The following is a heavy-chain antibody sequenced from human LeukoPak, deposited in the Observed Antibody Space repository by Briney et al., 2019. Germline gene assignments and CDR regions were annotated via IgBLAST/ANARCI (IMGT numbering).Heavy chain of an antibody. J-gene: IGHJ4*02. V-gene: IGHV1-18*04. D-gene: IGHD3-10*01. CDR3: ARDKYYYYGSGSYDDTFDY. CDR2: ISAYNGNT. Sequence: ASAKVSCKASGYTFTSYGISWVRQAPGQGLEWMGWISAYNGNTNYAQKLQGRVTMTTDTSTSTAYMELRSLRSDDTAVYYCARDKYYYYGSGSYDDTFDYWGQGTLVTVSS. CDR1: GYTFTSYG.